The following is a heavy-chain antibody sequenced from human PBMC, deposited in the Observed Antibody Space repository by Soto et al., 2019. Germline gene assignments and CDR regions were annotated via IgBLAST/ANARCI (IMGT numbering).Heavy chain of an antibody. CDR2: TRQDGGQS. Sequence: GGSLRLSCEASGFTLSSYWMSWIRQAPGKGLEWVANTRQDGGQSYLVDSVQGRFTISRDNAKNLVYLQMNSLRAEDTAVYYCVRDASTVFHFDSWGQGTLATLSS. CDR3: VRDASTVFHFDS. V-gene: IGHV3-7*01. CDR1: GFTLSSYW. J-gene: IGHJ4*02.